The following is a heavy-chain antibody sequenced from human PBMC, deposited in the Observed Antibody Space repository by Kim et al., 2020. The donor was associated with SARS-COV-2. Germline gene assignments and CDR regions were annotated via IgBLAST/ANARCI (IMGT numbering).Heavy chain of an antibody. CDR2: IDPSDTYT. CDR1: GYSFTSYW. J-gene: IGHJ6*02. V-gene: IGHV5-10-1*01. Sequence: GESLKISCKGSGYSFTSYWISWVRQMPGKGLEWMGRIDPSDTYTNYSPSFQGHVTISADKSISTAYLQWSSLKASDTAMYYWARHSYTGSLWFGEGPGGMDVGGQGTTVTVSS. CDR3: ARHSYTGSLWFGEGPGGMDV. D-gene: IGHD3-10*01.